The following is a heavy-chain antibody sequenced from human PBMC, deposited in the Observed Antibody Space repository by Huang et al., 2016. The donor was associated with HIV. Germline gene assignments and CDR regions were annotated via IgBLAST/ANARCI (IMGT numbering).Heavy chain of an antibody. J-gene: IGHJ4*02. CDR1: GYTFTHYW. CDR2: FYPGDSAT. V-gene: IGHV5-51*01. D-gene: IGHD2-2*01. CDR3: ARFSHKRSTHESGFGY. Sequence: EVQLVQSGVELKKPGESLKISCRASGYTFTHYWLGWVRQMPGTGLEWMGIFYPGDSATRYSPSFQGQVTISADKSVNTAYRQWGGLKASDTAIYYCARFSHKRSTHESGFGYWGQGTLVTVSS.